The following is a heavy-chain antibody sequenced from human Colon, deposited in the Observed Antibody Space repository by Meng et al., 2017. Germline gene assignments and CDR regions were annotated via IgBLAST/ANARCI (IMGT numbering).Heavy chain of an antibody. CDR1: GGSVSSASYY. Sequence: QVPLQESDPSLVMPPETLAPPCKFSGGSVSSASYYWSCIRQPPVKGLEWIGLIHYSGSRNYNPSLKSRVTMSVDTSKNQVSLRLTSVTAADTAVYYCARFYGSGTFEVHDYWGQGTLVTVSS. CDR2: IHYSGSR. V-gene: IGHV4-61*01. D-gene: IGHD3-10*01. J-gene: IGHJ4*02. CDR3: ARFYGSGTFEVHDY.